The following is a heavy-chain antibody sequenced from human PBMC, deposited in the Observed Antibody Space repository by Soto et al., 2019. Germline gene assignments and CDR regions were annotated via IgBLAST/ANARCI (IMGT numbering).Heavy chain of an antibody. CDR2: IIPIFGTA. CDR1: GGTFSSYA. CDR3: ARVITGTAAYWYFDL. J-gene: IGHJ2*01. Sequence: SVKVSCKASGGTFSSYAISWVRQAPGQGLEWMGGIIPIFGTANYAQKFQGRVTITADESTSTAYMELSSLRSEDTAVYYCARVITGTAAYWYFDLWGRGTLVTVSS. V-gene: IGHV1-69*13. D-gene: IGHD1-7*01.